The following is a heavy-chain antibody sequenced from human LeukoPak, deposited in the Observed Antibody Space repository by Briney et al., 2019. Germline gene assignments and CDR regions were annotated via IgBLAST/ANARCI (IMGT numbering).Heavy chain of an antibody. J-gene: IGHJ6*03. CDR2: SGSTI. CDR3: ARFGEYYYGSGSYYNYYMDV. V-gene: IGHV3-11*04. Sequence: SGSTIFHADSVKGRFTISRDNAKNSLFLQMNSLRAEDTAVYYCARFGEYYYGSGSYYNYYMDVWGKGTTVTVSS. D-gene: IGHD3-10*01.